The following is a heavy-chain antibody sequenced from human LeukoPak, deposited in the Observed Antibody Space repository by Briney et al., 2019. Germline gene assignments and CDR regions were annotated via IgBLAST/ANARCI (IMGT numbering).Heavy chain of an antibody. CDR3: AKESSSGLPDYFDY. Sequence: PGGSLRLSYAASGYTFNIYDVTWAPQAPGKGLEWVSPNSGGDRLSTDAASVKGRFTIPRDNSKNTLYLQMNSLRAEDTAVYYCAKESSSGLPDYFDYWGRGTLVTVSS. D-gene: IGHD6-19*01. V-gene: IGHV3-23*01. CDR2: NSGGDRLS. J-gene: IGHJ4*02. CDR1: GYTFNIYD.